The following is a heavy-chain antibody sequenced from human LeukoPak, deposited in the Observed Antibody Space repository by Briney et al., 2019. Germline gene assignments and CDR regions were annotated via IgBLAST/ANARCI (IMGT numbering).Heavy chain of an antibody. CDR3: ARDIVGGAAAGPGY. V-gene: IGHV3-21*04. CDR1: GFTFSSYS. D-gene: IGHD6-13*01. Sequence: GGSLRLSCAASGFTFSSYSMNWVRQAPGKGLEWVSSISSSSSYIYYADSVKGRFTISRDNAKNSLYLQMNSLRAEDTAVYYCARDIVGGAAAGPGYWGQGTLVTVSS. CDR2: ISSSSSYI. J-gene: IGHJ4*02.